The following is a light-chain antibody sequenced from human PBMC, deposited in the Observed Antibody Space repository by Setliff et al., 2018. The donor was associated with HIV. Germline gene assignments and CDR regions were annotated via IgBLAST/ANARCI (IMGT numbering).Light chain of an antibody. CDR1: DNDLGTYNY. V-gene: IGLV2-14*03. Sequence: QSVMTQPASVSGSPAQSIAISCTGTDNDLGTYNYVSWYQQHPGKAPKLIIFDVNHRPSGVSERFSGSKSGNTASLTISGLQAEDEEDYYCSSFTTNNIPSVFATGTKVTVL. CDR2: DVN. J-gene: IGLJ1*01. CDR3: SSFTTNNIPSV.